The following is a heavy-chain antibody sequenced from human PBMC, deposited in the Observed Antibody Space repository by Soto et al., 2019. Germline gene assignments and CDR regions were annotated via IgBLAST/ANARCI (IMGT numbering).Heavy chain of an antibody. CDR1: GFIFTNYA. CDR2: ISYDGNNK. CDR3: AREFCSSNNCGYYGGMDV. J-gene: IGHJ6*02. V-gene: IGHV3-30-3*01. D-gene: IGHD2-2*01. Sequence: GGSLRLSCAASGFIFTNYAMHWVRQAPGKGLEWMTIISYDGNNKWYADAVKGRFTISRDNSKNMLYLQMNNMRSEDTAVYYCAREFCSSNNCGYYGGMDVWGQGTTVTVSS.